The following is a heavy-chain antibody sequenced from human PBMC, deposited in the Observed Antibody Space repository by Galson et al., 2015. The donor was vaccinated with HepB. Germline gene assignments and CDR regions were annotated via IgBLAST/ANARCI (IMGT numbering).Heavy chain of an antibody. J-gene: IGHJ4*02. Sequence: SVKVSCKASGYTFTSYGISWVRQAPGQGLEWMGWISAYNGNTNYAQKLQGRVTMTTDTSTSTACMELRSLRSDDTAVYYCAREGRVVRGVVYFDYWGQGTLVTVSS. V-gene: IGHV1-18*01. CDR1: GYTFTSYG. CDR3: AREGRVVRGVVYFDY. D-gene: IGHD3-10*01. CDR2: ISAYNGNT.